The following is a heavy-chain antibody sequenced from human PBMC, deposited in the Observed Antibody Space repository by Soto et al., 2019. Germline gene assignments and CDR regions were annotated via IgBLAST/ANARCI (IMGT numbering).Heavy chain of an antibody. CDR2: ISTNDGRT. Sequence: QDQLVQSGPEVKKPGASVKVSCKASGYTFSNYGVSWVRQAPGQGLEWMGWISTNDGRTNFARKFQGRVTMTTDTPTAPVYMELRSQRTDDTTIYYFERDWYCTSPSKYYCDGVFDVWCQGTMVPVSS. CDR3: ERDWYCTSPSKYYCDGVFDV. D-gene: IGHD4-4*01. V-gene: IGHV1-18*01. J-gene: IGHJ3*01. CDR1: GYTFSNYG.